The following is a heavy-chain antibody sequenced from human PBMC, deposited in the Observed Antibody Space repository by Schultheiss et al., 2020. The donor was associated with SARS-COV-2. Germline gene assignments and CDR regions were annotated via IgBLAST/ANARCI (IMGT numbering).Heavy chain of an antibody. D-gene: IGHD3-10*01. CDR3: AKDPKGNI. CDR1: GYTFTGYY. J-gene: IGHJ3*02. CDR2: ISAYNGNT. V-gene: IGHV1-18*04. Sequence: ASVKVSCKASGYTFTGYYMHWVRQAPGQGLEWMGWISAYNGNTNYAQKFQGRVTMTTETSTSTAYMELSSLRSKDTAVYYCAKDPKGNIWGQGTMVTVSS.